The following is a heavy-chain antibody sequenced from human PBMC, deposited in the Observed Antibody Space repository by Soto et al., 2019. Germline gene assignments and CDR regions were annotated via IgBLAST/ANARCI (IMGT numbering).Heavy chain of an antibody. Sequence: QAQLVQSGGEMKKAGASVKVSCKASGYTFTTYGITWVRQAPGQGLDWMGWINPLKGDTKSAANFQDRVTMTTDTSTRTAYMELRSLRSDDTAVYYGARVKVPVAVLGAFDVWGQGTLVTVSS. CDR1: GYTFTTYG. V-gene: IGHV1-18*01. CDR3: ARVKVPVAVLGAFDV. J-gene: IGHJ3*01. CDR2: INPLKGDT. D-gene: IGHD3-3*02.